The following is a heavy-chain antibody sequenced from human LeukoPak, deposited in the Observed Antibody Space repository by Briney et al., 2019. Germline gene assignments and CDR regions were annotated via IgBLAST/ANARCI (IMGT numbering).Heavy chain of an antibody. J-gene: IGHJ4*02. CDR1: GFTFSSYA. CDR2: ISYDGSNK. V-gene: IGHV3-30*04. Sequence: GGSLRLSCAASGFTFSSYAMHWVRQAPGKGLEWVAVISYDGSNKYYADSVKGRFTISRDNSKNTLYLQMNSLRAQDTAVYYCARAQTRTLGYFDYWGQGTLVTVSS. CDR3: ARAQTRTLGYFDY. D-gene: IGHD2-2*01.